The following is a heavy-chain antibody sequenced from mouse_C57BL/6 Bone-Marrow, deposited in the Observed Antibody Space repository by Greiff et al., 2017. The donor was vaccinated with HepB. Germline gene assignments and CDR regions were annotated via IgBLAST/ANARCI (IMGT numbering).Heavy chain of an antibody. Sequence: QVTLKVCGPGILQSSQPLSLTCSFSGFSLSTSGMGVSWIRQPSGKGLEWLAHIYWDDDKRYNPSLKSRLTISKDTSRNQVFLKITSVDTADTATYYCARDYGSSYGFAYWGQGTLVTVSA. V-gene: IGHV8-12*01. CDR3: ARDYGSSYGFAY. CDR1: GFSLSTSGMG. J-gene: IGHJ3*01. D-gene: IGHD1-1*01. CDR2: IYWDDDK.